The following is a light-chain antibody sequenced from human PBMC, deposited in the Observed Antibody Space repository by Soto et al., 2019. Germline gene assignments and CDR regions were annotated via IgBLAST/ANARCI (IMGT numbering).Light chain of an antibody. CDR1: SSDVGGYNY. CDR3: SSYTSSSTPVV. J-gene: IGLJ2*01. CDR2: DVS. V-gene: IGLV2-14*01. Sequence: QSALTQPASVSGSPGQSITISCTGTSSDVGGYNYVSWYQQHPGKAPKLMIYDVSNRPSGVSNRFSGSKSGNTAPLTISGLQAEEEADYYWSSYTSSSTPVVFGGGTKLTVL.